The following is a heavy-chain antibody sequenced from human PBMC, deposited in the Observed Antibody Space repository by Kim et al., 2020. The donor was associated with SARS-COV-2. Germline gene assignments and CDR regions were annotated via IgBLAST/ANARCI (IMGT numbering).Heavy chain of an antibody. V-gene: IGHV3-23*01. CDR3: ARGPYDFWSGYHPGAFDI. CDR2: ISGSGGST. CDR1: GFTFSSYA. Sequence: GGSLRLSCAASGFTFSSYAMSWVRQAPGKGLEWVSAISGSGGSTYYADSVKGRFTISRDNSKNTLYLQMNSLRAEDTAVYYCARGPYDFWSGYHPGAFDIWGQGTMVTVSS. D-gene: IGHD3-3*01. J-gene: IGHJ3*02.